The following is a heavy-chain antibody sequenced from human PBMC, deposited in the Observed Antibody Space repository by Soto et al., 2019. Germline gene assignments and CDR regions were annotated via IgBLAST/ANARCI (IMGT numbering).Heavy chain of an antibody. Sequence: EVQLVESGGGLVQPGGSLRLSCAASGFTVSSNYMSWVRQAPGKGLEWVSVIYSGGSTYYADSVKDRFTISRDNSKNTLYLQMNSLRAEDMDVYYCARDVLATTYDAFDIWGQGTMVTVSS. CDR2: IYSGGST. J-gene: IGHJ3*02. CDR3: ARDVLATTYDAFDI. CDR1: GFTVSSNY. V-gene: IGHV3-66*01. D-gene: IGHD5-12*01.